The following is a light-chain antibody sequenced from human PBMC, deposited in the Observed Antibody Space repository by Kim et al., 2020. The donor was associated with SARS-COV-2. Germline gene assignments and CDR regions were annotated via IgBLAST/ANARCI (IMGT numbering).Light chain of an antibody. CDR1: TVNIGINT. CDR2: TNS. Sequence: GQRVTISCSGRTVNIGINTVSWYQHLAGTAPKVLIYTNSERPSGVPDRFSGSKSGTSASLAISGLQSEDEAEYYCATWDQSLSGWVFGGGTQLTVL. V-gene: IGLV1-44*01. CDR3: ATWDQSLSGWV. J-gene: IGLJ3*02.